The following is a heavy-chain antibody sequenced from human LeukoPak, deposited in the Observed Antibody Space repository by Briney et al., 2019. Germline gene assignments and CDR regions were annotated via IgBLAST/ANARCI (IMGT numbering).Heavy chain of an antibody. D-gene: IGHD6-13*01. CDR1: GFTFDDYA. CDR2: ISGSGGTT. V-gene: IGHV3-23*01. Sequence: GGSLRLSCAASGFTFDDYAMSWVRQAPGKGLEWVSAISGSGGTTYYADSVKGRFTISRDNSKNTLYLQMNSLRAEDTAVYYCAKRVFIAAATHFDYWGQGTLVTVSS. J-gene: IGHJ4*02. CDR3: AKRVFIAAATHFDY.